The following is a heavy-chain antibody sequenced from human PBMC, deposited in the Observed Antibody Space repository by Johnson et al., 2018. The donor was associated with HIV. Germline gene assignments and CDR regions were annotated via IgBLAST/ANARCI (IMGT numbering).Heavy chain of an antibody. Sequence: VQLVEAGGGVVRPGGSLRLSCAASGFTFDDYGLSWVRQAPGKGLEWVSGINWNGGSTGYADSVTGRFTISRDNAKNSLYLQMNSLRAEDTALYYCARGRIAARPHAFDIWGQGTMVTVSS. CDR2: INWNGGST. CDR3: ARGRIAARPHAFDI. J-gene: IGHJ3*02. D-gene: IGHD6-6*01. V-gene: IGHV3-20*04. CDR1: GFTFDDYG.